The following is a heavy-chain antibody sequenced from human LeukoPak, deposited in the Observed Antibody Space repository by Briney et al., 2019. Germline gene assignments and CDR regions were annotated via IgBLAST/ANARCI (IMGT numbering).Heavy chain of an antibody. Sequence: GGSHRLSCAASGFSFSDAWMNWVRQAPGKGLEWVSYISSSGSTIYYADSVKGRFTISRDNAKNSLYLQMNSLRAEDTAVYYCAKVHPHIQLWFFLYWGQGTLVTVSS. D-gene: IGHD5-18*01. V-gene: IGHV3-11*01. CDR2: ISSSGSTI. CDR3: AKVHPHIQLWFFLY. CDR1: GFSFSDAW. J-gene: IGHJ4*02.